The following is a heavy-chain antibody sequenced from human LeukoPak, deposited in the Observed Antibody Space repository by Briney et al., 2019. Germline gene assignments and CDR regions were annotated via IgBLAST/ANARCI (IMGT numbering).Heavy chain of an antibody. V-gene: IGHV3-30*04. J-gene: IGHJ3*02. CDR3: ARDATVTQDAFDI. CDR2: ISYDGSNK. Sequence: PGGSLGLSCAASGFTFSSYAMHWVRQAPGKGLEWVAVISYDGSNKYYADSVKGRFTISRDNSKNTLYLQMNSLRAEDTVVYYCARDATVTQDAFDIWGQGTMVTVSS. CDR1: GFTFSSYA. D-gene: IGHD4-17*01.